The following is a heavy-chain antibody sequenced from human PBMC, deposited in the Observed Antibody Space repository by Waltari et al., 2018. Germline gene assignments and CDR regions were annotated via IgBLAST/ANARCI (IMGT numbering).Heavy chain of an antibody. CDR1: GGSISSYY. Sequence: QVQLQESGPGLVKPSETLSLTCTVSGGSISSYYWSWIRQPAGKGLEWIGRIYTSGRTNYNPSLKSRVTMSVDTSKNQFSLKLSSVTAADTAVYYCARVPSGWYYDYYYMDVWGKGTTVTVSS. CDR3: ARVPSGWYYDYYYMDV. V-gene: IGHV4-4*07. CDR2: IYTSGRT. J-gene: IGHJ6*03. D-gene: IGHD6-19*01.